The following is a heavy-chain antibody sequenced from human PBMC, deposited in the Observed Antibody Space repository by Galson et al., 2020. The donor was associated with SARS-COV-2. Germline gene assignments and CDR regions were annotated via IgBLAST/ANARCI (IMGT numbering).Heavy chain of an antibody. Sequence: GGSLRLSCVASGFTSSDTWMTWVRQAPGKGLEWVGRIKNKADGATTGYAAPVKGRFVISRDDSKDTLYLEMNSLKIEDTGVYYCTTADIMGTPTIFDHWGQGTLVTVSS. V-gene: IGHV3-15*05. D-gene: IGHD1-7*01. CDR2: IKNKADGATT. J-gene: IGHJ4*02. CDR3: TTADIMGTPTIFDH. CDR1: GFTSSDTW.